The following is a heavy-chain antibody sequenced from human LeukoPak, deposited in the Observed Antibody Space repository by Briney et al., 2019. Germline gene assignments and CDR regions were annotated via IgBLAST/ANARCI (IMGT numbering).Heavy chain of an antibody. Sequence: GGSLRLPCAASGFTFSSYGMSWVRQAPGKGLEWVSAISGSGGSTYYADSVKGRFTISRDNSKNTLYLQMNSLRAEDTAVYYCAKAGSVYYDILTGYPPNYFDYWGQGTLVTVSS. V-gene: IGHV3-23*01. J-gene: IGHJ4*02. CDR2: ISGSGGST. D-gene: IGHD3-9*01. CDR1: GFTFSSYG. CDR3: AKAGSVYYDILTGYPPNYFDY.